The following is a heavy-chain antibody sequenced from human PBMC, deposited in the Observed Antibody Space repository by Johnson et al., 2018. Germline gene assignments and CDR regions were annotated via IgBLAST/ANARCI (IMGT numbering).Heavy chain of an antibody. CDR1: GFTFSSYG. CDR2: IWYDGSNK. J-gene: IGHJ3*02. Sequence: QVQLVQSGGGVVQPGRSLRLSCAASGFTFSSYGMHWVRQAPGKGLEWVAVIWYDGSNKYYADSVKGRFTISRDNSKNTLYLQMNSLRAEDTAVYYCARERGSGSDWREDSFDIWGQGTMVTVSS. V-gene: IGHV3-33*01. D-gene: IGHD1-26*01. CDR3: ARERGSGSDWREDSFDI.